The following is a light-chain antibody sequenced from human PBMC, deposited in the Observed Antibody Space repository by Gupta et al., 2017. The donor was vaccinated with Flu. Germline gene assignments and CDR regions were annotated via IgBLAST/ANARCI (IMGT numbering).Light chain of an antibody. CDR2: GAS. CDR1: QSVSSSY. J-gene: IGKJ1*01. CDR3: QQYWSSPVRT. Sequence: EIVLTQSPGTLSLSPGERATLSCRASQSVSSSYLAWYQQKPGQAPRLLIYGASSRATGIPDRFSGSGSGTDFTLTISRREPEDFAVYYCQQYWSSPVRTFGQGTKVEIK. V-gene: IGKV3-20*01.